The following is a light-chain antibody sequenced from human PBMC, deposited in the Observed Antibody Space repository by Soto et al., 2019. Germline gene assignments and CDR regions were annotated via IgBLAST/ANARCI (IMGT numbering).Light chain of an antibody. CDR3: QHHYATPYT. V-gene: IGKV1-39*01. J-gene: IGKJ2*01. Sequence: DIQMTQSPSSLSASLGDRVTITCRASQSVSSHLNWYQQKPGKAPNLLISDAARLQSGVPSRFSGSGSGTDFTLTISSLQPEDFATYFCQHHYATPYTFGQGTKLEIK. CDR1: QSVSSH. CDR2: DAA.